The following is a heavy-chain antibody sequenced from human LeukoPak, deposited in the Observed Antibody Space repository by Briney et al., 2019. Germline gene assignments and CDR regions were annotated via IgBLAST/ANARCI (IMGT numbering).Heavy chain of an antibody. Sequence: GGSLRLSCAASGFTFSDYYMSWIRQAPGKGLEWVSYISSSGSTIYYADSVKGRFTISRDNAKNSLYLQMNSLRAEDTAVYYCARDRDKRYYDILTDYFDYWGQGTLVTVSS. J-gene: IGHJ4*02. CDR1: GFTFSDYY. CDR3: ARDRDKRYYDILTDYFDY. D-gene: IGHD3-9*01. V-gene: IGHV3-11*01. CDR2: ISSSGSTI.